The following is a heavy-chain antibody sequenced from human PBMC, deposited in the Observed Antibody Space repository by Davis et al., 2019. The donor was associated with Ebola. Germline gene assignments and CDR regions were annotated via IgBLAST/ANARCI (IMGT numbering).Heavy chain of an antibody. CDR3: ASQVVVAADNWFDP. CDR2: IYYSGST. CDR1: GGSISSSSYY. V-gene: IGHV4-39*01. J-gene: IGHJ5*02. D-gene: IGHD2-15*01. Sequence: MPSETLSLTCTVSGGSISSSSYYWGWIRQPPGKGLEWIGSIYYSGSTYYNPSLKSRVTISVDTSKNQFSLKLSSVTAADTAVYYCASQVVVAADNWFDPWGQGTLVTVSS.